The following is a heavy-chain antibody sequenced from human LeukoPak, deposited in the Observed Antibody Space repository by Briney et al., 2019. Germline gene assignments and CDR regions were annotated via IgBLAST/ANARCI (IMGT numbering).Heavy chain of an antibody. Sequence: PGGSLRLSCAASGFTISSNYLSWVRQAPGKGLVWVSALHSGGHTFYADSVRGRFTISRDNSKNTLYLQMNSLRAEDTAVYYCANRLGYCSSTSCSPGGYWGQGTLVTVSS. V-gene: IGHV3-66*02. D-gene: IGHD2-2*01. CDR1: GFTISSNY. J-gene: IGHJ4*02. CDR2: LHSGGHT. CDR3: ANRLGYCSSTSCSPGGY.